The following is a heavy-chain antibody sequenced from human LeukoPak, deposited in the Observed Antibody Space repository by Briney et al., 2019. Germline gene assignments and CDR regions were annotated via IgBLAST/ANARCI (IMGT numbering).Heavy chain of an antibody. CDR2: INEDGSEK. D-gene: IGHD3-3*02. J-gene: IGHJ5*02. CDR1: GFTLTNHW. CDR3: AKSGSSVFWS. Sequence: GESLRLSCAASGFTLTNHWMSWVRQAPGKGLEWVANINEDGSEKYYVDSVKGRFTVSRDNVKNSLFLQMNSLRVDDTAVYYCAKSGSSVFWSWGQGTLVTVSS. V-gene: IGHV3-7*03.